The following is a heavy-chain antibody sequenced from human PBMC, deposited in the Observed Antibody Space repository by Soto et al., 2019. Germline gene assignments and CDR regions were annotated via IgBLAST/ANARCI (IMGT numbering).Heavy chain of an antibody. CDR1: GFSFSTYS. CDR2: ISSRSYTI. Sequence: EVQLVESGGGLVQPGGSLRLSCAASGFSFSTYSMNWVRQAPGKGLEWVSYISSRSYTIYYIESVKCRFTISRDNANSSLYLQINSLRDEDTAVYYCARGGSSSDNGMDVWGHGTTVTVSS. CDR3: ARGGSSSDNGMDV. V-gene: IGHV3-48*02. J-gene: IGHJ6*02. D-gene: IGHD6-6*01.